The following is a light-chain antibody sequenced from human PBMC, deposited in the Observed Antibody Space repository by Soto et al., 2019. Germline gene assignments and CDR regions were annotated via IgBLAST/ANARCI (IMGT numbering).Light chain of an antibody. CDR2: AAS. CDR3: QEYNSYSRT. Sequence: DIQMTQSPSTLSASVGDRVTITCRASQSISTWVAWYQQKPGKAPKLLIYAASTLESGVPSRFSGSGSGTEFTLTVSSLQPDDFATYYCQEYNSYSRTFGGGTKWIS. CDR1: QSISTW. J-gene: IGKJ4*01. V-gene: IGKV1-5*01.